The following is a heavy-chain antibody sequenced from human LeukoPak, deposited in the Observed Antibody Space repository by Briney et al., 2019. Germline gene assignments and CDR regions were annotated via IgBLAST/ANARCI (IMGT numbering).Heavy chain of an antibody. Sequence: SDTLSLTCTVSVGSVSRNYWTWIRQAPGKGLEWIGYIFYSGSTNYNHSLKSRVTISVDTSNNHDSRKLDSVTGADSAMYYCARVTSPLPSLYDSSGYAPDCWGQGTLVTVSS. CDR1: VGSVSRNY. D-gene: IGHD3-22*01. CDR3: ARVTSPLPSLYDSSGYAPDC. J-gene: IGHJ4*02. V-gene: IGHV4-59*02. CDR2: IFYSGST.